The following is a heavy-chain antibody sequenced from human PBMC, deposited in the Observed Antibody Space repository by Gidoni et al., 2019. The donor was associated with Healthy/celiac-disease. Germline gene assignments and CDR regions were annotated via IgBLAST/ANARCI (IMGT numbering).Heavy chain of an antibody. CDR2: ISYDGSNK. CDR1: GFTFSSYG. D-gene: IGHD5-18*01. CDR3: SSYGSPLDY. J-gene: IGHJ4*02. V-gene: IGHV3-30*03. Sequence: QVQLVESGGGVVQPGRSPRLSCAASGFTFSSYGMHWVRQAPGKGLEWVAVISYDGSNKYYADSVKGRFTISRDNSKNTLYLQMNSLRAEDTAVYYCSSYGSPLDYWGQGTLVTVSS.